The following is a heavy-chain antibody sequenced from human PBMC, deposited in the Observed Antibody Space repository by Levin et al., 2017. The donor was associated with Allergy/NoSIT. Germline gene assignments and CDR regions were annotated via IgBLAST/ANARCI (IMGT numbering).Heavy chain of an antibody. CDR2: ISFDGSNK. Sequence: GGSLRLSCAASGFTFSSYAMHWVRQAPGKGLEWVAVISFDGSNKYYADSVKGRFTISRDNSKNTLYLRMNSLRAEDTAVYYCARDPKDSSDYWWGNYFDFWGQGTLVTVSS. J-gene: IGHJ4*02. D-gene: IGHD3-22*01. CDR3: ARDPKDSSDYWWGNYFDF. CDR1: GFTFSSYA. V-gene: IGHV3-30*04.